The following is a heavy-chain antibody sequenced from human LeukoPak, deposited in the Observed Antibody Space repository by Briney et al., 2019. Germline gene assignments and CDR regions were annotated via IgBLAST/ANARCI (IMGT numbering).Heavy chain of an antibody. Sequence: SETLSLICTVSGGSISDYYWSWIRQPPGKGLEWIGYIYYSGSTNYNPSLKSRVTISVDTSKNQFSLKLSSVTAADTAVYYCARDNPYYYDSSGRGGWFDPWGQGTLVTVSS. V-gene: IGHV4-59*01. CDR3: ARDNPYYYDSSGRGGWFDP. D-gene: IGHD3-22*01. J-gene: IGHJ5*02. CDR1: GGSISDYY. CDR2: IYYSGST.